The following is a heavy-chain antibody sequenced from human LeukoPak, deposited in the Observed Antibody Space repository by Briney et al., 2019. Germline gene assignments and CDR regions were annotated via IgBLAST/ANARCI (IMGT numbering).Heavy chain of an antibody. Sequence: SETLSLTCTVSGYFISSGYYWGWIRQPPGKGLEWIGSIYHSGSTYYNPSLKSRVTISVDTSKNQFSLKLSSVTAADTAVYYCARGPLTRGDKDAFDIWGQGTMVTVSS. CDR3: ARGPLTRGDKDAFDI. CDR2: IYHSGST. J-gene: IGHJ3*02. D-gene: IGHD2-21*01. V-gene: IGHV4-38-2*02. CDR1: GYFISSGYY.